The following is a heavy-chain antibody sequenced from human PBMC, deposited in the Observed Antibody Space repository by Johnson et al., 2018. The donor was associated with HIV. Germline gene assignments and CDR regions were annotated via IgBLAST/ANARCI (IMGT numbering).Heavy chain of an antibody. J-gene: IGHJ3*02. CDR1: GFTFDDYG. V-gene: IGHV3-20*04. D-gene: IGHD3-3*01. CDR2: INWRGGST. CDR3: AKVRGDFWSGYYGGLNDTFDI. Sequence: VQLVESGGGVVRPGGSLRLSCAASGFTFDDYGMSWVRQAPGKGLEWVCGINWRGGSTGYVDSVKGRFTISRDNSKNTLYLQMNSLRAEDTAVYYCAKVRGDFWSGYYGGLNDTFDIWGQGTMVTVSS.